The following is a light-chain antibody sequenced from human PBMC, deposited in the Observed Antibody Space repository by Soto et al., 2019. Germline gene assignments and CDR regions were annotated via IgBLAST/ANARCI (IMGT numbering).Light chain of an antibody. V-gene: IGKV1-27*01. Sequence: DIQMTQSPSSLSASVGDRVTITCRASQGISNYLAWYQQKPGKVPKLLIFAASTLQSVVPSRFSGSGSGTDFTLTISSLQPEDVATYFCQKYDRAPFTFGPGTKVDIK. CDR2: AAS. CDR3: QKYDRAPFT. J-gene: IGKJ3*01. CDR1: QGISNY.